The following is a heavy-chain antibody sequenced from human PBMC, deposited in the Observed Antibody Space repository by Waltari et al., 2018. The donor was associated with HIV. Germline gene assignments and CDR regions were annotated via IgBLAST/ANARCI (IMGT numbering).Heavy chain of an antibody. V-gene: IGHV1-69*04. CDR2: IIPILGIA. J-gene: IGHJ4*02. CDR3: AVSSGPIVVVPPYDY. D-gene: IGHD2-2*01. CDR1: GGTFSSYA. Sequence: QVQLVQSGAEVKKPGSSVKVSCKASGGTFSSYAISWVRQAPGQGLEWMGRIIPILGIANYAQKFQGRVTITADKSTSTAYMELSSLRSEDTAVYYCAVSSGPIVVVPPYDYWGQGTLVTVSS.